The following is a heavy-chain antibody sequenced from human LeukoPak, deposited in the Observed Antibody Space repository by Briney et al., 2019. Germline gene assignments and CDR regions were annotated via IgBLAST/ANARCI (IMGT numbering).Heavy chain of an antibody. J-gene: IGHJ4*02. D-gene: IGHD5-18*01. Sequence: PGGSLRLSCAASGFTFSSYWMQWVRQAPGKGLEWVSGINWNGGSIGYADSVKGRFTISRDNAKNSLYLQINSLRAEDTALYYCARADKDGYGFFGFDYWGQGTLVTVSS. CDR3: ARADKDGYGFFGFDY. V-gene: IGHV3-20*04. CDR2: INWNGGSI. CDR1: GFTFSSYW.